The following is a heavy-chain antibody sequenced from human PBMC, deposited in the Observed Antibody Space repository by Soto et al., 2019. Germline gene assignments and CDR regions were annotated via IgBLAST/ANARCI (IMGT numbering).Heavy chain of an antibody. CDR1: GFTFSSYA. Sequence: PGGSLRLSCAASGFTFSSYAMSWVRQAPGKGLEWVSAISGSGGSTYYADSVKGRFTISRDNSKNALYLQMNSLRAEDTAVYYCAKDVFSSSWPNWFDPWGQGTLVTVSS. CDR2: ISGSGGST. D-gene: IGHD6-13*01. CDR3: AKDVFSSSWPNWFDP. V-gene: IGHV3-23*01. J-gene: IGHJ5*02.